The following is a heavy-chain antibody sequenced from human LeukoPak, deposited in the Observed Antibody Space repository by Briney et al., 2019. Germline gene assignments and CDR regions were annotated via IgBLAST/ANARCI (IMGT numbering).Heavy chain of an antibody. CDR2: MNPNSGNT. J-gene: IGHJ4*02. Sequence: GASVKVSCKASGYTFTSYDINWVRQATGQGLEWMGWMNPNSGNTGYAQKFQGRVTITADESTSTAYMELSSLRSEDTAVYYCAREASGPMGGGVSNWGQGTLVTVSS. D-gene: IGHD3-10*01. V-gene: IGHV1-8*03. CDR1: GYTFTSYD. CDR3: AREASGPMGGGVSN.